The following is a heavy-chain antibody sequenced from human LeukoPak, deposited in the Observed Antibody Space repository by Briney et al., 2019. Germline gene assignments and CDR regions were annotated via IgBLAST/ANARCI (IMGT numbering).Heavy chain of an antibody. D-gene: IGHD4-11*01. V-gene: IGHV4-38-2*02. CDR2: IYHSGST. CDR1: GYPISSGYY. Sequence: SETLSLTCTVSGYPISSGYYWGWIRQPPGKGLEWIGSIYHSGSTYYNPSLKSRVTISVDTSKNQFSLKLSSVTAADTAVYYCARVYSIHWYFDLWGRGTLVTVSS. J-gene: IGHJ2*01. CDR3: ARVYSIHWYFDL.